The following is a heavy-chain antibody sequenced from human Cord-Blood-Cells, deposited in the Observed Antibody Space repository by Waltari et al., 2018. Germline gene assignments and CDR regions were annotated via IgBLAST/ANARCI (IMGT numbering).Heavy chain of an antibody. V-gene: IGHV1-8*01. CDR1: GYTFTSYD. D-gene: IGHD2-21*02. J-gene: IGHJ6*02. CDR3: ARGRPGVTPYYYGMDV. CDR2: MNHNSGNT. Sequence: QVQLVQSGAEVKKPGASVKVSCKASGYTFTSYDINWVRQATGQGLEWMGWMNHNSGNTGYAQKFQGRVTMTRNTSISTAYMELSSLRSEDTAVYYCARGRPGVTPYYYGMDVWGQGTTVTVSS.